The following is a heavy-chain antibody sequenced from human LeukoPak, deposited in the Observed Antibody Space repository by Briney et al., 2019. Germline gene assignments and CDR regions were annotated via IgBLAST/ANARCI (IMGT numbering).Heavy chain of an antibody. Sequence: GGSLRLSSTASASTFSSFPMSWVRQAPGRGLEWISSIRSSGSHIYYADSLKGRFTASRDNAKDSMYVQMNSLRAEDTAVYYCAKIGVSGHWYFDLWGRGTLVTVSS. CDR3: AKIGVSGHWYFDL. J-gene: IGHJ2*01. CDR2: IRSSGSHI. V-gene: IGHV3-21*01. D-gene: IGHD5/OR15-5a*01. CDR1: ASTFSSFP.